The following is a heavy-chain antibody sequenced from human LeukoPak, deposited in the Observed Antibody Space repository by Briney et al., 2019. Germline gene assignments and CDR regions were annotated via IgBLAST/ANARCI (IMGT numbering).Heavy chain of an antibody. V-gene: IGHV4-59*01. J-gene: IGHJ5*02. CDR3: ASVMRYGDYSRWFDP. CDR1: GGSISGYY. D-gene: IGHD4-17*01. CDR2: IYYSGST. Sequence: SENLSLTCTVSGGSISGYYWSWIRQPPGKGLEWSGYIYYSGSTNYNPSLKSRVTISVDTSKNQFSLKLSSVTAADTAVYYCASVMRYGDYSRWFDPWGQGTLVTVSS.